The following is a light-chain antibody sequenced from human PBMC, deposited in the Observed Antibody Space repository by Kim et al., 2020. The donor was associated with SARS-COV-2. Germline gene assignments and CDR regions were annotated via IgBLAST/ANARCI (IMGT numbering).Light chain of an antibody. V-gene: IGKV3-15*01. Sequence: SPGERATLACGASQSVSSNLALYQQKPGQAPRLLIYGASTRATGIPARFSGSGSGTEFTLTISSLQSEDFAVYYCQQYNSWPPWTFGQGTKVDIK. J-gene: IGKJ1*01. CDR1: QSVSSN. CDR2: GAS. CDR3: QQYNSWPPWT.